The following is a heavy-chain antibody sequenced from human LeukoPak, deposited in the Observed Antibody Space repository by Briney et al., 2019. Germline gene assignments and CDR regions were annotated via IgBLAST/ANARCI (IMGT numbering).Heavy chain of an antibody. Sequence: ESGPTLVKPTQTLTLTCTFSGFSLSTSGVGVGWIRQPPGKALEWLALIYWDDDKRYSPSLKSRLTITKDTSKNQVVLTMTNMDPVDTATYYCAHRSSTFNRTYYYGSGSSSHNWFDPWGQGTLVTVSS. CDR2: IYWDDDK. D-gene: IGHD3-10*01. V-gene: IGHV2-5*02. CDR1: GFSLSTSGVG. CDR3: AHRSSTFNRTYYYGSGSSSHNWFDP. J-gene: IGHJ5*02.